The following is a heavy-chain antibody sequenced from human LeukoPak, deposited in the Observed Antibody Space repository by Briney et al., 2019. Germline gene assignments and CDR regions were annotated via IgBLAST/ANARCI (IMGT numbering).Heavy chain of an antibody. J-gene: IGHJ3*02. D-gene: IGHD3-10*01. CDR1: GFTFDDYA. CDR2: ISWNSGSI. CDR3: AREKGIMVREMALDI. V-gene: IGHV3-9*01. Sequence: GGSLRLSCAASGFTFDDYAMHWVRQAPGKGLEWVSGISWNSGSIGYADSVKGRFTISRDNGKNSLYLQMNSLRAEDTAVYYCAREKGIMVREMALDIWGQGTMVTVSS.